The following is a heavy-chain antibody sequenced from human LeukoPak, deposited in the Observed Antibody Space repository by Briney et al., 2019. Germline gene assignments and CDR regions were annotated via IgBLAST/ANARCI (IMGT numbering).Heavy chain of an antibody. D-gene: IGHD1-26*01. CDR1: GGSISSYY. Sequence: SQTLSLTCTVSGGSISSYYWSWIRQPPGKGLEWIGYIYYSGSTNYNPSLKSRVTISVDTSKNQFSLKLSSVTAADTAVYYCARDRGGSYYLNWGQGTLVTVSS. J-gene: IGHJ4*02. CDR3: ARDRGGSYYLN. CDR2: IYYSGST. V-gene: IGHV4-59*01.